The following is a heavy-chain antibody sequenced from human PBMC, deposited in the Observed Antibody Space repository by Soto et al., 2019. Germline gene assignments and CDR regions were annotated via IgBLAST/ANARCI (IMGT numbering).Heavy chain of an antibody. CDR2: IYHSGST. J-gene: IGHJ5*02. D-gene: IGHD6-13*01. CDR3: ARVVWYSSSWFDP. V-gene: IGHV4-4*02. CDR1: GGSISSSNW. Sequence: PSETLSLTCAVSGGSISSSNWWSWVRQPPGKGLEWIGEIYHSGSTNYNPSLKSRVTISVDKSKNQFSLKLSSVTAADTAVYYCARVVWYSSSWFDPWGQGTLVTVS.